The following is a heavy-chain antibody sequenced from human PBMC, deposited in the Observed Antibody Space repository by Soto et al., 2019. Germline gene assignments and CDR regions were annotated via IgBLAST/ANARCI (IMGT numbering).Heavy chain of an antibody. CDR1: GYSCAIYS. D-gene: IGHD2-8*01. Sequence: LHISSKASGYSCAIYSISWLCEKPGKGLEWMGIIYPGDSDTRYSPYFQGQVTISADKSISTAYLQWSSLKASDTAMYYCARCMWGDYYYGMDVWGQGTTVTVSS. J-gene: IGHJ6*02. V-gene: IGHV5-51*01. CDR3: ARCMWGDYYYGMDV. CDR2: IYPGDSDT.